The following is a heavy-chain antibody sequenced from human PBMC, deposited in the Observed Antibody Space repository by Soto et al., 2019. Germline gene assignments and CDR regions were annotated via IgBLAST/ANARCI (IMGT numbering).Heavy chain of an antibody. V-gene: IGHV3-30*04. Sequence: QVQLLESGGGVVQPGRSLRLSCAASGLTFSRYAMHWVRQAPGKGLEWVAVIIYDGSTKHYADSVQGRFTISRDNSKNTLYLQMNSMRAEDTAVYYCAAELGKKGYDGHDYWGQGTLVTVSS. CDR1: GLTFSRYA. D-gene: IGHD5-12*01. CDR2: IIYDGSTK. J-gene: IGHJ4*02. CDR3: AAELGKKGYDGHDY.